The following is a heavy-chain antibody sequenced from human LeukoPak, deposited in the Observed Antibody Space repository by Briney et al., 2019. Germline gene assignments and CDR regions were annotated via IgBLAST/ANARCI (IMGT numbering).Heavy chain of an antibody. D-gene: IGHD5-12*01. Sequence: SETLSLTCTVSGGSISSSSFHRGWIRQPPGKGLEWIGNIYYSGSTYYNPSLKSRVTISVDTSKNQFSLKLSSMTAADTAVYYCARRPYSGYAYYSDYWGQGTLVTVSS. CDR3: ARRPYSGYAYYSDY. V-gene: IGHV4-39*01. CDR1: GGSISSSSFH. J-gene: IGHJ4*02. CDR2: IYYSGST.